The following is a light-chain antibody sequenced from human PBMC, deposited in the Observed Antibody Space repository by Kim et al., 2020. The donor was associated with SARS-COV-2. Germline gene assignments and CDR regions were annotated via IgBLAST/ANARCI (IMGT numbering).Light chain of an antibody. CDR3: QQYGIAPPYT. J-gene: IGKJ2*01. CDR1: PGVCSLC. Sequence: PGQAGPLSCSTRPGVCSLCLAWYKQKPGQAPRLLIYSVPNGATGIPGRFSGSGSGTDFTLTISRLEPEDFAVYYCQQYGIAPPYTFGQGTKLEI. CDR2: SVP. V-gene: IGKV3-20*01.